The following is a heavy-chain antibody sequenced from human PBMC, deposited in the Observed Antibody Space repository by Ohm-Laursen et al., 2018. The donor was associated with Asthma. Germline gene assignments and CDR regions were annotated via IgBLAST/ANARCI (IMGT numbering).Heavy chain of an antibody. Sequence: ASVKVSCKVSGYTFTSYGISWVRQAPGQGLEWMGWISAYNGNTNYAQKLQGRVTMTTDTSTSTAYMELRSLRSDDTAVYYCARASELGDPFDYWGQGTLVTVSS. D-gene: IGHD2-21*02. CDR3: ARASELGDPFDY. CDR2: ISAYNGNT. CDR1: GYTFTSYG. J-gene: IGHJ4*02. V-gene: IGHV1-18*04.